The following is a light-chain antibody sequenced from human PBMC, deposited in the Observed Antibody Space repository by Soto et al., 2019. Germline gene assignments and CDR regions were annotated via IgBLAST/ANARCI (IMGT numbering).Light chain of an antibody. CDR1: SSNIGSNY. CDR3: AAWDDRLSGFYV. J-gene: IGLJ1*01. CDR2: RNN. Sequence: QSVLTQPPSASGTPGQGVTISCSGSSSNIGSNYVYWYQQLPGTAPKLLIYRNNQRPSGVPDRFSGSKSGTSASLGISGLRSEDEADYYCAAWDDRLSGFYVFGTGTRSPS. V-gene: IGLV1-47*01.